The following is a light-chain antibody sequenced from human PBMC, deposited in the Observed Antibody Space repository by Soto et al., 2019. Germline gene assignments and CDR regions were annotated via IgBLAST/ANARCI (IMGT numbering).Light chain of an antibody. Sequence: IVLTQSPVPLSLSTRERATLSCRASQSISNYLTWYQQKPGQAPRLLIYDASNRATGIPARFSGSGSGTDFTLTISSLEPEDFAVYYCQQRSKWPITFGQGTRLEIK. V-gene: IGKV3-11*01. CDR2: DAS. CDR3: QQRSKWPIT. CDR1: QSISNY. J-gene: IGKJ5*01.